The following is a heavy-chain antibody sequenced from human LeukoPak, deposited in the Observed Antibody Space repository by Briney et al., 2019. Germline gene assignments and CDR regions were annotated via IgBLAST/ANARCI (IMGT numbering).Heavy chain of an antibody. D-gene: IGHD3-22*01. CDR3: ARAASLRSTYYYDSSGYLAPARPHPDY. CDR2: MNPNSGNT. Sequence: ASVKVSCKASGYTFTSYDINWVRQATGQGLEWMGWMNPNSGNTGYAQKFQGRVTMTRNTSISTAYMELSSLRSEDTAVYYCARAASLRSTYYYDSSGYLAPARPHPDYWGQGTLVTVSS. V-gene: IGHV1-8*01. CDR1: GYTFTSYD. J-gene: IGHJ4*02.